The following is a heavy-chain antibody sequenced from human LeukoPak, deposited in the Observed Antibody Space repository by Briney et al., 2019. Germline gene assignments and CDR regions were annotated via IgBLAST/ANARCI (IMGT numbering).Heavy chain of an antibody. Sequence: SETLSPTCTVSGGAISSGAYYWNWIRQEPGKGLEWIGYIYHSGSTRYNPSLKSRVIISVDTSKNQFSLKLGSVTAADTAVYYCARETSPYWDSSGYYYFDSWGQGTLVTVSS. D-gene: IGHD3-22*01. CDR2: IYHSGST. CDR3: ARETSPYWDSSGYYYFDS. V-gene: IGHV4-31*03. J-gene: IGHJ4*02. CDR1: GGAISSGAYY.